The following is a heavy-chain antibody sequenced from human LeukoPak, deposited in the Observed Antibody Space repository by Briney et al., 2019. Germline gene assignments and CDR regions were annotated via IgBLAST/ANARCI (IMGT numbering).Heavy chain of an antibody. CDR1: GFTFDDYA. Sequence: GGSLRLSCAASGFTFDDYAMHWVRQAPGKGLEWVSRINSDGSPIDYADYVKGRFTISTDNAKNTLYLQMNSLRAEDTAVYYCARAGNYRFDYWGQGSLVTVSS. J-gene: IGHJ4*02. CDR3: ARAGNYRFDY. V-gene: IGHV3-9*01. CDR2: INSDGSPI. D-gene: IGHD3-22*01.